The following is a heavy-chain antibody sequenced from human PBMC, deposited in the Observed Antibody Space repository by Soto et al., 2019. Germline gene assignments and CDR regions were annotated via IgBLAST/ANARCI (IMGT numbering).Heavy chain of an antibody. Sequence: QVDLEQSGGEVKKPGASVKVSCKASGYIFSKYGISWVRQAPGQGLQWIGWIGADNGDTNYAQKFQGRVTLTRDASATTAFMELRSLRSDDPAVYYCARDAPHYYDSRLIAFDMWGQGTMVIVSS. V-gene: IGHV1-18*01. D-gene: IGHD3-22*01. CDR3: ARDAPHYYDSRLIAFDM. CDR1: GYIFSKYG. CDR2: IGADNGDT. J-gene: IGHJ3*02.